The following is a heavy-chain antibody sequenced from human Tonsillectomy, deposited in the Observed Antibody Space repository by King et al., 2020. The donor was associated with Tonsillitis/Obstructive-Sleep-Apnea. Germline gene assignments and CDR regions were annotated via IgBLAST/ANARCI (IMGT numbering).Heavy chain of an antibody. Sequence: QLQESGPGLVKPSETLSLTCTVSGGSISSSSYYWGWIRQPPGKGLEWIGSIYYSGSTYYNPSLKGRVTISVDTSKNQFSLKLSSVTAADTAVYYCASGYCRGGSCYGTYYYYGMDVWGQGTTVTVSS. V-gene: IGHV4-39*01. D-gene: IGHD2-15*01. CDR2: IYYSGST. CDR3: ASGYCRGGSCYGTYYYYGMDV. CDR1: GGSISSSSYY. J-gene: IGHJ6*02.